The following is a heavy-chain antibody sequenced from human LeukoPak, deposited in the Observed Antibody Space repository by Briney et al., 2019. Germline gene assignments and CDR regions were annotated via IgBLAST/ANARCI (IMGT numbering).Heavy chain of an antibody. V-gene: IGHV3-23*01. CDR3: AKNGEPHYYMDV. CDR2: ISGSGSNT. CDR1: GFTFSSYW. D-gene: IGHD1-14*01. J-gene: IGHJ6*03. Sequence: GGSLRLSCAASGFTFSSYWMSWVRQAPGKGLEWFLGISGSGSNTYYADSVKGRFTSSRDSSKKTVYLQMNSLRAEDTAVYYCAKNGEPHYYMDVLGKGTTVTVSS.